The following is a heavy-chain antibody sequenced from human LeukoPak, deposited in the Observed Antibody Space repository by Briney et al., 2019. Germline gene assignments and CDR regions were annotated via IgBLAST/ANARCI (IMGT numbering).Heavy chain of an antibody. Sequence: PGGSLRLSCAASGFVFSNYGMHWVRQAPGKGLEWVAFIRYGGSNEYYADSVEGRFTISRDNSKNTLFLQMNSLRGDDTAVYSCAKESGSGYHSEGPHYWGLGTLVTVSS. CDR3: AKESGSGYHSEGPHY. V-gene: IGHV3-30*02. CDR2: IRYGGSNE. D-gene: IGHD6-19*01. CDR1: GFVFSNYG. J-gene: IGHJ4*02.